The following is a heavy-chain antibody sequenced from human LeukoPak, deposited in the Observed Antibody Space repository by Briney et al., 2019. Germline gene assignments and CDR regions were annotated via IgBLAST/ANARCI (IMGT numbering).Heavy chain of an antibody. V-gene: IGHV1-2*02. Sequence: ASVKVSCKASRYTFTGYYMHWVRQAPGQGLEWMGWINPNSGGTNYAQKFQGRVTMTRDKSIRTAYMELSRLTSDDTAVYYCARAAGEKRYFDYWGQGTLVTVSS. J-gene: IGHJ4*02. CDR3: ARAAGEKRYFDY. D-gene: IGHD1-26*01. CDR2: INPNSGGT. CDR1: RYTFTGYY.